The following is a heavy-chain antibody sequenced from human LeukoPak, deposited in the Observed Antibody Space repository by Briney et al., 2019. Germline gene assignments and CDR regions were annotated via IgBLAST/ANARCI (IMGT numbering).Heavy chain of an antibody. Sequence: SETLSLTCAVYGGSFSGYYWSWIRQPPGKGLEWIGEINHSGSTNYNPSLKSRVTISVDTSKNQFSLKLSSVTAADTAVYYCTRSDSSGMVDYWGQGTLVTVSS. V-gene: IGHV4-34*01. CDR1: GGSFSGYY. CDR3: TRSDSSGMVDY. D-gene: IGHD3-22*01. CDR2: INHSGST. J-gene: IGHJ4*02.